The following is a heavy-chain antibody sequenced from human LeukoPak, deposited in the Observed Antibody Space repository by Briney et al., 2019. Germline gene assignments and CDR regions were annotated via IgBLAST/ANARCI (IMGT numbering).Heavy chain of an antibody. CDR2: IYYSGST. CDR1: GGSISSDY. V-gene: IGHV4-59*08. Sequence: PSETLSLTCTVSGGSISSDYWSWIRQPPGKGLEWIGYIYYSGSTNYNPSLKSRVTISLDTSKNQFSLKLSSVTAADTAVYYCAGHHPRNTVDFWGQGTLVTVSS. CDR3: AGHHPRNTVDF. J-gene: IGHJ4*02. D-gene: IGHD2/OR15-2a*01.